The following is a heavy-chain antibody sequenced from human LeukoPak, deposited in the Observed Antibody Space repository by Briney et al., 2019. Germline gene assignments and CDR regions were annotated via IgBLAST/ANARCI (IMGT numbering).Heavy chain of an antibody. CDR2: TNTAGNTI. Sequence: PGGSLRLSCAASGFTFRDYFMSWIRQAPGKGLEWVAYTNTAGNTIYYADSMKGRFTISRDNAKNSLYLQMNTLRAEDTAVYYCARATYDSSAVDAFDIWGQRTMVTVSP. CDR1: GFTFRDYF. D-gene: IGHD3-22*01. CDR3: ARATYDSSAVDAFDI. V-gene: IGHV3-11*01. J-gene: IGHJ3*02.